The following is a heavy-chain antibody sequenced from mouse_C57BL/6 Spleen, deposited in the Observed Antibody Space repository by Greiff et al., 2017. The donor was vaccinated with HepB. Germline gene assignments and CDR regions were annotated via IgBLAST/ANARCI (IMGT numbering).Heavy chain of an antibody. CDR1: GYTFTSYW. CDR3: ARTPWGYGSRGGYFDY. D-gene: IGHD1-1*01. J-gene: IGHJ2*01. V-gene: IGHV1-52*01. CDR2: IDPSDSET. Sequence: QVQLQQPGAELVRPGSSVKLSCKASGYTFTSYWMHWVKQRPIQGLEWIGNIDPSDSETHYNQKFKDKATLTVDKSSSPAYMQLSSLTSEASAVYYCARTPWGYGSRGGYFDYWGQGTTLTVSS.